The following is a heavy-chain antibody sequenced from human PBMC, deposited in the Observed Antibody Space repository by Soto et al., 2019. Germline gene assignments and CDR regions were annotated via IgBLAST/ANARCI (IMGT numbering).Heavy chain of an antibody. CDR2: LDPEDGET. CDR1: GYIFTDYY. V-gene: IGHV1-69-2*01. Sequence: EVQLVQSGAEVKKPGATVEISCKVSGYIFTDYYVYWVQQAPGKGLEWMGFLDPEDGETMYAEKFQGRITIIADTSTETAYMELSSLRSEDTAVYYCATASSIGGRLWYFDLWGRGTLVTVSS. D-gene: IGHD6-6*01. J-gene: IGHJ2*01. CDR3: ATASSIGGRLWYFDL.